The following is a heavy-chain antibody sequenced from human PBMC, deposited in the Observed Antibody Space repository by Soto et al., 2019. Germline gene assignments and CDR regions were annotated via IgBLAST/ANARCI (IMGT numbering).Heavy chain of an antibody. V-gene: IGHV3-23*01. CDR2: ISGRGGNT. Sequence: VGSLRLSYAASGFTFSTYAMSWVRQAPGKGLEWVSTISGRGGNTYYADSVKGRFTISRDNSRNTLYLQMDSLRVEDSAVYSCAKAGCSGGTCYLYYFDYWGQGALVTVSS. CDR3: AKAGCSGGTCYLYYFDY. J-gene: IGHJ4*02. CDR1: GFTFSTYA. D-gene: IGHD2-15*01.